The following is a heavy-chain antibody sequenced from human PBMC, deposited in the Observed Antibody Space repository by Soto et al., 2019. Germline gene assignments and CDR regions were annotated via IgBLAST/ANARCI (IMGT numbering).Heavy chain of an antibody. CDR2: ISKSDYT. J-gene: IGHJ4*02. CDR1: GFAFNNYG. V-gene: IGHV3-21*01. Sequence: PGGSLRLSCTVSGFAFNNYGINWVRQAPGKGLEWVSSISKSDYTYYSDSVKGRFTITRDNATNTVSLQMNTLRVEDTAVYYCAREDSIIIPAVSDFWGQGTLVTVSS. CDR3: AREDSIIIPAVSDF. D-gene: IGHD2-2*01.